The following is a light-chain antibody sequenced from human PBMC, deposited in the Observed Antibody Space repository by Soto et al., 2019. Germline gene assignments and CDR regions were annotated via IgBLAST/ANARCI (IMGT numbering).Light chain of an antibody. Sequence: QSALTQPPSVSGAPGQRVTISFPGSSPENGAGYCVHWYQQLPGTAPKLLHYGNSKRPPGVPDRFSGSKSGTSASLAITGLQAEDEADYYCQSYDSSLSGSYVFGPGTKVTVL. CDR2: GNS. V-gene: IGLV1-40*01. CDR3: QSYDSSLSGSYV. J-gene: IGLJ1*01. CDR1: SPENGAGYC.